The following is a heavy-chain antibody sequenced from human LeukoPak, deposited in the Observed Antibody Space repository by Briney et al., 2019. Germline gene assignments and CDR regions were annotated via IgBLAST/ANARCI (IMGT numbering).Heavy chain of an antibody. CDR1: GGSISSYC. V-gene: IGHV4-59*01. J-gene: IGHJ4*02. Sequence: SETLSLTCTVSGGSISSYCWNWIRQPPGKGLEWIGYIYYSGSTNYNPSLKSRVTISVDTSRNQFSLKLSSVTAADTAVYYCASGECSGGSCYALAGYWGQGTLVTVSS. CDR3: ASGECSGGSCYALAGY. D-gene: IGHD2-15*01. CDR2: IYYSGST.